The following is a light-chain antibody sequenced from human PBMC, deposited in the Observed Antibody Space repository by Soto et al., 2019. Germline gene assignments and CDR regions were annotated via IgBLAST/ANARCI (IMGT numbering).Light chain of an antibody. CDR1: QSISSL. CDR2: DAS. CDR3: QQYNSYPRT. V-gene: IGKV1-5*01. Sequence: IQMTQSPSTLSASVGDRFTITCRASQSISSLLAWYQQKPGKAPKLLIYDASSLESGVPSRFSGSGSGTEFTLTISSLQPDDFATYYCQQYNSYPRTFGQGTKVNIK. J-gene: IGKJ2*01.